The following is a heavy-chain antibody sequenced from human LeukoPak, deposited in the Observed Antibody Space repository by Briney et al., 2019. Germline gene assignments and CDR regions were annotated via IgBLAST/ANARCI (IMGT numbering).Heavy chain of an antibody. D-gene: IGHD3-10*01. CDR1: GGSFSSYG. CDR2: IIPIFDTT. V-gene: IGHV1-69*06. Sequence: ASVKVSCKASGGSFSSYGTNWVRQAPGQGLEWMGGIIPIFDTTNYAQKFQGRVTITADKSTSTAYMELSSLRSEDTAMYYCAKDRNTGAFYYREFDPWGQGTLVTVSS. J-gene: IGHJ5*02. CDR3: AKDRNTGAFYYREFDP.